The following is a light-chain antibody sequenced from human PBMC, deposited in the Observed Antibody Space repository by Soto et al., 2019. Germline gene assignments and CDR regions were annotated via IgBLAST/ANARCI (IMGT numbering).Light chain of an antibody. V-gene: IGKV3-20*01. CDR1: QSVSSSY. Sequence: ENVLTQSPGTLSLSPGERATLSCRASQSVSSSYLAWYQQKPGQAPRLLIYDTTSRATGIPDRFSGSGSGTDFTLTISRLEPEDFAVYYCQQYVTSPPIYTFGQGTKPEIK. CDR3: QQYVTSPPIYT. CDR2: DTT. J-gene: IGKJ2*01.